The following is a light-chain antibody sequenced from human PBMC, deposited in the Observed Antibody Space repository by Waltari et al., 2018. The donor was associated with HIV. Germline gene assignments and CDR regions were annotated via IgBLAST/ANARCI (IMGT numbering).Light chain of an antibody. CDR3: SSYTSSSSLVV. V-gene: IGLV2-14*03. J-gene: IGLJ3*02. CDR1: SIAVGGSDY. CDR2: DVS. Sequence: QSAMTQPASVFGSPGQSITISCTGTSIAVGGSDYVSWYQQHPSKATKLIIYDVSNRPSGVSHRFSGSKSSNTASLTISRLQEEDEADYYCSSYTSSSSLVVFGGGTKLTVL.